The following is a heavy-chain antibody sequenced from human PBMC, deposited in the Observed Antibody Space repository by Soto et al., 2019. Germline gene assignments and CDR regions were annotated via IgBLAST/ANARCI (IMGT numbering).Heavy chain of an antibody. CDR3: ARGPLVAARPLFY. D-gene: IGHD6-6*01. J-gene: IGHJ4*02. CDR1: GYTFTGYY. CDR2: MNPNSGNT. Sequence: ASVKVSCKASGYTFTGYYMHWVRQAPGQGLEWMGWMNPNSGNTGYAQKFQGRVTMTRNTSISTAYMELSSLRSEDTAVYYCARGPLVAARPLFYWGQGTLVTVSS. V-gene: IGHV1-8*02.